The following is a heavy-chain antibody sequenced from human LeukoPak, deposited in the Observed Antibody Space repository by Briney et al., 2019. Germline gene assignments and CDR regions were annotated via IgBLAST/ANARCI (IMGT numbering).Heavy chain of an antibody. CDR1: GYTSTSYG. D-gene: IGHD3-10*01. CDR2: ISAYNGNT. CDR3: ARGIGETVSTSLNWFDP. Sequence: ASVKVSCKASGYTSTSYGIIGVRQAPGQGLEWMGWISAYNGNTKYAQKFQGTVTMTTDTSTTTAYMELRSLRYDDTAVYYCARGIGETVSTSLNWFDPWGQGTLVTVSS. J-gene: IGHJ5*02. V-gene: IGHV1-18*01.